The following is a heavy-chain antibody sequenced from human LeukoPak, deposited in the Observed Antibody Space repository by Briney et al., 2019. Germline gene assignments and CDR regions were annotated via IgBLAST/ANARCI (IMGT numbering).Heavy chain of an antibody. CDR3: ARDPRVLRYFDWLTN. Sequence: SETLSLTCAVYGGSFSGYYWSWIRQPPGKGLEWIGEINHSGSTNYNPSLKSRVTISVDTSKNQFSLKLSSVTAADTALYYCARDPRVLRYFDWLTNWGQGTLVTVSS. CDR1: GGSFSGYY. J-gene: IGHJ4*02. CDR2: INHSGST. D-gene: IGHD3-9*01. V-gene: IGHV4-34*01.